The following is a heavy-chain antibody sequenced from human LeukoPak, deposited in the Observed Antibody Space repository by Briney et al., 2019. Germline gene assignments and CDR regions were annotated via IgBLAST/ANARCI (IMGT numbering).Heavy chain of an antibody. D-gene: IGHD2-2*01. CDR1: GFTFSSYA. CDR2: ISNDGSNK. CDR3: ARDWEYQLPLTPYYYYYYMDV. V-gene: IGHV3-30-3*01. J-gene: IGHJ6*03. Sequence: GGSLRLSCAASGFTFSSYAMHWVRQAPGKGLEWVAVISNDGSNKYYADSVKGRFTISRDNSKNTLYLQMNSLRAEDTAVYYCARDWEYQLPLTPYYYYYYMDVWGKGTTVTVSS.